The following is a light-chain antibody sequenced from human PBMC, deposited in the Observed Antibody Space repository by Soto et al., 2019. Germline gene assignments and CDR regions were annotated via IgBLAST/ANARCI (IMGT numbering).Light chain of an antibody. CDR3: MQATEYPPYT. V-gene: IGKV2-24*01. J-gene: IGKJ2*01. Sequence: DIVLTQTPLSSPVTLGQPASISCRSSQSLLHSDGETYLSWLQQRPGQPPRLLIYTISNRFSGVPERFSGSGAGTDFTLKISRVEAEDVGIYYCMQATEYPPYTFGQGTKLEIK. CDR1: QSLLHSDGETY. CDR2: TIS.